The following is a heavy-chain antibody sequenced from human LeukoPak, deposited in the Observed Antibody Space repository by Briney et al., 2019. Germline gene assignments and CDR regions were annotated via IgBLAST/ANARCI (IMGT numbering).Heavy chain of an antibody. Sequence: SETLSLTCTVSGGSISSNSWSWIRQPPGKGLEWIGYIYTSGSTDYNPSLKSRVSISVDTSKNQFSLKLSSVTAADTAVYYCARRNYDILTGYYNGGHYYYYYMAVWGKGTTVTVSS. CDR1: GGSISSNS. CDR3: ARRNYDILTGYYNGGHYYYYYMAV. CDR2: IYTSGST. V-gene: IGHV4-4*09. J-gene: IGHJ6*03. D-gene: IGHD3-9*01.